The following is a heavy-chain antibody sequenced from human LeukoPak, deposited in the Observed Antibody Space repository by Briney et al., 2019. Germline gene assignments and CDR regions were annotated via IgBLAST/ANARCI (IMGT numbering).Heavy chain of an antibody. Sequence: PGGSPRLSCAASGFTFSSYGMHWVRQAPGKGLEWVAVISYDGSNKYYADSVKGRFTISRDNSKNTLYLQMNSLRAEDTAVYYCAKEGGYGSGFDYWGQGTLVTVSS. J-gene: IGHJ4*02. D-gene: IGHD3-10*01. CDR1: GFTFSSYG. CDR2: ISYDGSNK. V-gene: IGHV3-30*18. CDR3: AKEGGYGSGFDY.